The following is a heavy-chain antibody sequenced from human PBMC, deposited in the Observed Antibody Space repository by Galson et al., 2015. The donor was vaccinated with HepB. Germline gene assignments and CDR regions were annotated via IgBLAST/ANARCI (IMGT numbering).Heavy chain of an antibody. CDR2: IYPGDSDT. Sequence: QSGAEVKKPGESLKISCKGSGYSFTSYWIGWVRQMPGKGLEWMGIIYPGDSDTRYSPSFQGQVTISADKSISTAYLQWSSLKASDTAMYYCARLGMDLDALYDYGGNTLYYFDYWGQGTLVTVSS. CDR1: GYSFTSYW. V-gene: IGHV5-51*01. J-gene: IGHJ4*02. CDR3: ARLGMDLDALYDYGGNTLYYFDY. D-gene: IGHD4-23*01.